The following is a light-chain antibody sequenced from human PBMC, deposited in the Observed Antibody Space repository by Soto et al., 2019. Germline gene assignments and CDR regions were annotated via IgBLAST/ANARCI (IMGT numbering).Light chain of an antibody. J-gene: IGKJ4*01. CDR3: SQGLATPFT. V-gene: IGKV2-28*01. CDR2: LGS. Sequence: EIVMTQSPLSLPVTPGEPASISCRSSRNLLHSNGYYYLDWYLQKLVQSPQLLIYLGSNLASGVPDRFSGSGCGTDFILTVSRVVAEEEGVYFCSQGLATPFTFGGGTKLAIK. CDR1: RNLLHSNGYYY.